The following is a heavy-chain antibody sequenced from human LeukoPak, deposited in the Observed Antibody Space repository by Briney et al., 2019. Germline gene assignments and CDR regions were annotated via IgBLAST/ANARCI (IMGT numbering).Heavy chain of an antibody. CDR3: ARPLAYCGGDCYSENSFDI. Sequence: PGGSLRLSCAASGFTFSSSTMHWVRQAPGKGLEWVAVISYDGSNKYYADSVKGRFTISKDNSKNTLYLQMNSLRAEDTAVYYCARPLAYCGGDCYSENSFDIWGQGTMVTVSS. V-gene: IGHV3-30*04. CDR1: GFTFSSST. CDR2: ISYDGSNK. D-gene: IGHD2-21*02. J-gene: IGHJ3*02.